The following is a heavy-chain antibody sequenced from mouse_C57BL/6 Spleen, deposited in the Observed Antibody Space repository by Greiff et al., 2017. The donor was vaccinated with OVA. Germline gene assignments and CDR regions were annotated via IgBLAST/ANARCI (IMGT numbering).Heavy chain of an antibody. D-gene: IGHD2-12*01. CDR3: ASYRGYYFDY. CDR1: GYAFSSSW. CDR2: IYPGDGDT. Sequence: VQLQESGPELVKPGASVKISCKASGYAFSSSWMNWVKQRPGKGLEWIGRIYPGDGDTNYNGKFKGKATLTADKSSSTAYMQLSSLTSEDSAVYFCASYRGYYFDYWGQGTTLTVSS. V-gene: IGHV1-82*01. J-gene: IGHJ2*01.